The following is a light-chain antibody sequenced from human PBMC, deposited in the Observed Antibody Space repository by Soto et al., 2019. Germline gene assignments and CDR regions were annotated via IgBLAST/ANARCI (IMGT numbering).Light chain of an antibody. CDR2: GTS. CDR3: QQYGSTPQT. V-gene: IGKV3-20*01. J-gene: IGKJ1*01. Sequence: EIVLTQSPGTLSLSPGERATLSCRASQSVSSSYLAWFQQKPGQTPRLLIYGTSSRAAGVPDRFSGSGSATDFTLTISRLEPEDFAVYYCQQYGSTPQTVGQGTKVDIK. CDR1: QSVSSSY.